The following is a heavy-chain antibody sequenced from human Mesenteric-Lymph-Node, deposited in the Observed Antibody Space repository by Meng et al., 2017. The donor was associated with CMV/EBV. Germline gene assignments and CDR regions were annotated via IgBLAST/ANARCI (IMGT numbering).Heavy chain of an antibody. V-gene: IGHV3-30*19. CDR3: AREGYCSSTSCYTGYYYYGMDV. Sequence: GGSLRLSCAASRFTFDDYGMHWVRQAPGKGLEWVAVISYDGSNKYYADSVKGRFTISRDNSKNTLYLQMNSLRAEDTAVYYCAREGYCSSTSCYTGYYYYGMDVWGQGTTVTVSS. D-gene: IGHD2-2*02. J-gene: IGHJ6*02. CDR2: ISYDGSNK. CDR1: RFTFDDYG.